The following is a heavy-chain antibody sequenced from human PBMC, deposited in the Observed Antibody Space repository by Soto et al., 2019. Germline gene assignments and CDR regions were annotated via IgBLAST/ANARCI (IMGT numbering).Heavy chain of an antibody. CDR1: GFTFSTYW. CDR3: ARLLWWWGY. CDR2: IKQDGSEI. J-gene: IGHJ4*02. D-gene: IGHD2-21*01. Sequence: EVELVESGGGLVQPGGSLRLSCAASGFTFSTYWMSWVRQAPGRGLEWVASIKQDGSEIYYVDSVKGRFTISRDNAKNSRYLQMSRLRAEDTAEYCCARLLWWWGYWGQGTLVTVSS. V-gene: IGHV3-7*04.